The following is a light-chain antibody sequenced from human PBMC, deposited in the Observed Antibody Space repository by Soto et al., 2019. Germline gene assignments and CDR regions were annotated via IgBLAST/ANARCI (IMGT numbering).Light chain of an antibody. CDR1: QSVSSSY. J-gene: IGKJ2*01. Sequence: EIVLTQSPGTLSLSPGERANLSCRASQSVSSSYLAWYQQKPGQAPRLLIYGASSRATGIPDRFSGSGSGTDFTLTISRLEPEDFAVYYCQLYGSSPPYTFGPGTKLEIK. CDR3: QLYGSSPPYT. CDR2: GAS. V-gene: IGKV3-20*01.